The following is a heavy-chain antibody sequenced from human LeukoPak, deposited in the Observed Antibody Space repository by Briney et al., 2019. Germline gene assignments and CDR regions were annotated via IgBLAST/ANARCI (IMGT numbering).Heavy chain of an antibody. V-gene: IGHV5-51*01. CDR1: GYSFTTYW. CDR3: ARLPLGSGWYFFDY. Sequence: GESLKISCKGSGYSFTTYWIGWVRQMPGKGLEWMGIIHPGDSNTRYSPSFQGQVTISVDKSISTTYLQWKSLKASDTAVYFCARLPLGSGWYFFDYWGQGTLVTVSP. CDR2: IHPGDSNT. D-gene: IGHD6-19*01. J-gene: IGHJ4*02.